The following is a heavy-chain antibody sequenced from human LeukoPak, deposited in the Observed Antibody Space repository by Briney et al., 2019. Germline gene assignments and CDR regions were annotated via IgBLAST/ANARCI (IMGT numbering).Heavy chain of an antibody. D-gene: IGHD3-9*01. CDR3: AREYYDILTGYLFDP. CDR1: GGSFSGYY. J-gene: IGHJ5*02. Sequence: PSETLSLTCAVYGGSFSGYYWSWIRQPPGKGLEWIGEINHSGSTNYNPSLKSRVTISVDTSKNQFSLKLSSVTAADTAVYYCAREYYDILTGYLFDPWGQGTLVTVSS. V-gene: IGHV4-34*01. CDR2: INHSGST.